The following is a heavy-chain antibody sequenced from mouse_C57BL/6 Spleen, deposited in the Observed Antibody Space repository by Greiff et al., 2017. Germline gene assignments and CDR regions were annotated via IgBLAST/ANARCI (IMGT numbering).Heavy chain of an antibody. CDR2: IYPGSGNT. Sequence: VKLQESGPELVKPGASVKISCKASGYSFTSYYIHWVKQRPGQGLEWIGWIYPGSGNTKYNEKFKGKATLTADTSSSTAYMQLSSLTSEDSAVYYWAPSLLLRGNFDYWGQGTTLTVSS. CDR1: GYSFTSYY. V-gene: IGHV1-66*01. D-gene: IGHD1-1*01. J-gene: IGHJ2*01. CDR3: APSLLLRGNFDY.